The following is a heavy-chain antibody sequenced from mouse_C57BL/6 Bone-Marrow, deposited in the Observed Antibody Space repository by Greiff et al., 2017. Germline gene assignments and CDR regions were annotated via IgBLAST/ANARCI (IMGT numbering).Heavy chain of an antibody. CDR1: GFSLTSYG. V-gene: IGHV2-6-1*01. Sequence: KLQESGPGLVAPSQSLSITCTVSGFSLTSYGVHWVRQPPGKGLEWLVVIWSDGSTTYNSALKSRLSISKDTSTSQVFLKMNSLQTDDTAMYYWARHDPTVDYFDYWGQGTTLTVSS. J-gene: IGHJ2*01. CDR2: IWSDGST. D-gene: IGHD1-1*01. CDR3: ARHDPTVDYFDY.